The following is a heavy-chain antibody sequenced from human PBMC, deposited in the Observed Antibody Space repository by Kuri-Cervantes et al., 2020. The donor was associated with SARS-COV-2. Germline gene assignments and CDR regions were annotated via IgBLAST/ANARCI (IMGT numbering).Heavy chain of an antibody. J-gene: IGHJ4*02. D-gene: IGHD2-15*01. CDR3: ARDRGYCSGGSCYSEGVHFDY. V-gene: IGHV1-69*06. CDR1: GCTFSSYA. CDR2: IIPICGTA. Sequence: SVKVSCKASGCTFSSYAIRWLRQAPGQGLDWMGGIIPICGTANYAQKFQGRVTITADKATSTAYMELSSLRSEDTAVYYCARDRGYCSGGSCYSEGVHFDYWGQGTLVTVSS.